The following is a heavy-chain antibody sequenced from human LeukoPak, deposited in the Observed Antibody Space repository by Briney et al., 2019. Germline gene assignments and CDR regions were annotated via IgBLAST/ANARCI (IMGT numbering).Heavy chain of an antibody. Sequence: GGSLRLSCAASGFTFSSYEMNWVRQAPGKGLEWVSYISSSGSTIYYADSVKGRFTISRDNAKNSLSLQMHSLRAEDTATYSCAKPRAMTTGVGRYFDLWGRGTLVTVSS. V-gene: IGHV3-48*03. CDR3: AKPRAMTTGVGRYFDL. D-gene: IGHD1-1*01. CDR1: GFTFSSYE. J-gene: IGHJ2*01. CDR2: ISSSGSTI.